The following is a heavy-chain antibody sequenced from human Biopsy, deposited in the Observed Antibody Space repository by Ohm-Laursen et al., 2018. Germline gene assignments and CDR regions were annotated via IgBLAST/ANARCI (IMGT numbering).Heavy chain of an antibody. CDR2: ISPYNGNT. CDR3: ARDVVGRGASFFDF. J-gene: IGHJ4*02. Sequence: ASVKVSCKVSGYTFTTYGISWVRQAPGQGLEWMGWISPYNGNTDYPHKFQGRVTLTTDTSTSTAYMELRSLTSDDTAIYYCARDVVGRGASFFDFWGQGTSVTVSS. V-gene: IGHV1-18*01. D-gene: IGHD1-26*01. CDR1: GYTFTTYG.